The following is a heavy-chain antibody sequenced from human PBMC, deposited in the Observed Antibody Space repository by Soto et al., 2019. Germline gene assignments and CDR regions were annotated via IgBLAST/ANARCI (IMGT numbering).Heavy chain of an antibody. J-gene: IGHJ6*02. CDR1: GGTFNSYA. CDR3: ARISRSGWGHYYYGMDV. V-gene: IGHV1-69*12. D-gene: IGHD3-3*01. Sequence: QVQLVQSGAEVKKPGSSVKVSCKASGGTFNSYAISWVRQAPGQGLEWMGGIIPIFGTANYAQKFQGRVTITADESTSTAYMELSSLRSEDTAVYYCARISRSGWGHYYYGMDVWGQGTTVTVSS. CDR2: IIPIFGTA.